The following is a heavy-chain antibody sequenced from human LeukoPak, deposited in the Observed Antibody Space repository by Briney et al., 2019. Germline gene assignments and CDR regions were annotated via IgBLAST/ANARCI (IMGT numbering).Heavy chain of an antibody. J-gene: IGHJ5*02. CDR1: GGSFSGYY. CDR2: IYYSGST. V-gene: IGHV4-34*01. Sequence: SETLSLTCAVYGGSFSGYYWSWIRQPPGKGLEWIGSIYYSGSTYYNPSLKSRVTISVDTSKNQFSLKLSSVTAADTAVYYCARMTGLYSSSWYNWFDPWGQGTLVTVSS. D-gene: IGHD6-13*01. CDR3: ARMTGLYSSSWYNWFDP.